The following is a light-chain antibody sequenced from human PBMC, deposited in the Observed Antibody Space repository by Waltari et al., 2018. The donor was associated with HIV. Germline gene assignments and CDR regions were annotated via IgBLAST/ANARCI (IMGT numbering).Light chain of an antibody. V-gene: IGKV3-20*01. J-gene: IGKJ4*01. Sequence: ELVLTQSPGTLPLSPGDGVTLSCRASQSVTNNSLAWYQQKPGQAPRLPIYGVSNSATGIPDRFSGGGSGTDFSLTISGLEPEDFAVYYCQQFSDSPLTFGGGTKVEIK. CDR3: QQFSDSPLT. CDR2: GVS. CDR1: QSVTNNS.